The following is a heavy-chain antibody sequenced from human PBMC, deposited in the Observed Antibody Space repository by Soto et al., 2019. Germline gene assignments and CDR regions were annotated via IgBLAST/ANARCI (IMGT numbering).Heavy chain of an antibody. V-gene: IGHV3-74*01. Sequence: EVQLVESGGGLVQPGGSLRLSCAASGFTFSTYWMHWVRQAPGKGLVWVSRIKSDGSDTNYADSVKGRFSISRDNAKNSLYLQMNSLRAEDTAVYYCVPSFYNWNDAWGQGTLVTVSS. CDR3: VPSFYNWNDA. CDR2: IKSDGSDT. J-gene: IGHJ5*02. CDR1: GFTFSTYW. D-gene: IGHD1-26*01.